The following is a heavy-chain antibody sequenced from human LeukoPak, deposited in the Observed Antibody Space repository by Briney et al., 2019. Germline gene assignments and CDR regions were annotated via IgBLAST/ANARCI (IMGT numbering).Heavy chain of an antibody. D-gene: IGHD3-16*01. V-gene: IGHV3-30*18. J-gene: IGHJ6*04. CDR1: GFTFSSYG. Sequence: GRSLRLSCAASGFTFSSYGMHWVRQAPGKGLEWVSVISYDGSNKYYADSVKGRFTISRDNSKNTLYLQMNSLRAEDTAVYYCAKGGGRAGDPRYYYYGMDVWGKGTTVTVSS. CDR3: AKGGGRAGDPRYYYYGMDV. CDR2: ISYDGSNK.